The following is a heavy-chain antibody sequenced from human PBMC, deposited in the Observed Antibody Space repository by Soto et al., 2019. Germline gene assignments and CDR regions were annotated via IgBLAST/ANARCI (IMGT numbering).Heavy chain of an antibody. Sequence: SATLFLTKTSSCASISSCYCSWIRQPPGKGQEWIGFIHHSGSTNYNPSLKSRLTMSVDTSKNQFSLKLSSVTAADTAVYYCARLAAAGYAFDIWGQGTMVT. D-gene: IGHD6-13*01. CDR2: IHHSGST. CDR3: ARLAAAGYAFDI. J-gene: IGHJ3*02. V-gene: IGHV4-59*08. CDR1: CASISSCY.